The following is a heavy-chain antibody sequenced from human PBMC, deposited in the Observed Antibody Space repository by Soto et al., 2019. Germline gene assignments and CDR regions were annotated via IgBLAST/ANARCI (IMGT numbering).Heavy chain of an antibody. Sequence: GCLLLACTASGFVVTDYYMSWVRQAPGKGLEWVAVFLIGGDTHYGESVKGRFTISRDNSKNTLYLQMNSLRAEDTAVYYCAREPLWSGPLPLDAFDLWGQGTMVTVSS. V-gene: IGHV3-53*01. J-gene: IGHJ3*01. CDR2: FLIGGDT. CDR1: GFVVTDYY. D-gene: IGHD3-3*01. CDR3: AREPLWSGPLPLDAFDL.